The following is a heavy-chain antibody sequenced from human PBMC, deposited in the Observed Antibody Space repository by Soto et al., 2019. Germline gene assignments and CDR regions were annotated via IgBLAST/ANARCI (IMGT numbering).Heavy chain of an antibody. D-gene: IGHD3-10*01. CDR2: INPNSGGT. J-gene: IGHJ6*03. CDR3: ARAHGSGQNYYYYYMDV. CDR1: GYTFTGYY. Sequence: AASVKVSCKASGYTFTGYYMHWVRQAPGQGLEWMGWINPNSGGTNYAQKFQGWVTMTRDTSISTAYMELSRLRSDDTAVYYCARAHGSGQNYYYYYMDVWGKGTTVTVSS. V-gene: IGHV1-2*04.